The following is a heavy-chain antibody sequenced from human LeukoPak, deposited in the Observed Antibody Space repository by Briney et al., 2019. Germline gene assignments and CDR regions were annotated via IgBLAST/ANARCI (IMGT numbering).Heavy chain of an antibody. CDR3: ARVLYGYTVDY. CDR2: IYSGGST. J-gene: IGHJ4*02. CDR1: GFTFSSYS. V-gene: IGHV3-53*01. D-gene: IGHD3-16*01. Sequence: GGSLRLSCAASGFTFSSYSMNWVRQAPGKGLEWVSVIYSGGSTYYADSVKGRFTISRDNSKNTLYLQMNSLRAEDTAVYYCARVLYGYTVDYWGQGTLVTVSS.